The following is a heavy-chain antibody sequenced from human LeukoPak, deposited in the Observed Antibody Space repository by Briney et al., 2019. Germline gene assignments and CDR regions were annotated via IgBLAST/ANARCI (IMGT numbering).Heavy chain of an antibody. Sequence: GGSLRLSCAASGFTFSSYSMNWVRQAPGKGLEWVSSISSSSSYIYYADSVKGRFTISRDNARNSLYLQMNSLRAEDTAVCYCASGRCTNGVCYKGYYWGQGTLVTVSS. CDR3: ASGRCTNGVCYKGYY. J-gene: IGHJ4*02. CDR2: ISSSSSYI. D-gene: IGHD2-8*01. V-gene: IGHV3-21*01. CDR1: GFTFSSYS.